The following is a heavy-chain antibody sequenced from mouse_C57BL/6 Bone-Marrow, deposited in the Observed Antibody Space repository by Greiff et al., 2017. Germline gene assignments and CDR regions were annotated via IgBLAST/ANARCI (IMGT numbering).Heavy chain of an antibody. CDR2: IHPNSGST. CDR1: GYTFTSYW. CDR3: ARDGYSWYFDV. D-gene: IGHD2-3*01. Sequence: VQLQQPGAELVKPGASVKLSCKASGYTFTSYWMHWVKQRPGQGLEWIGMIHPNSGSTNYNEKFKSKATLTVDKSSRTAYMQLSSLTSEDSAVYYCARDGYSWYFDVWGTGTTVTVSS. V-gene: IGHV1-64*01. J-gene: IGHJ1*03.